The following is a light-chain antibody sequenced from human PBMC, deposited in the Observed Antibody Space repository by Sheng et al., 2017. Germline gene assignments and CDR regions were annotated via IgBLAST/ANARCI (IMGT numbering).Light chain of an antibody. CDR3: ATWDDSLNAWV. J-gene: IGLJ3*02. V-gene: IGLV1-44*01. Sequence: QSVLTQPPSASGTPGQRVTISCSGSSSNIGSNTVTWYQQVPGTSPKLLIYSNNQRPSGVPGRFSGSKSGTSASLAISGLQSEDEADFYXATWDDSLNAWVFGGGTKLTVL. CDR2: SNN. CDR1: SSNIGSNT.